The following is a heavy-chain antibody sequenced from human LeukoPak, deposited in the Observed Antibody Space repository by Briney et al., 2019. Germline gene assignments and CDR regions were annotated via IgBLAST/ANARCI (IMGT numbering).Heavy chain of an antibody. Sequence: PGGSLRLSCTASGFTVSSIYMSWVRQAPGKGLEWVSVIYNDGSPYYADSVSDRFTISRDNSKNTVDLQLNRLRAEDTAVYFCARGLLAAGTFDSWGQGTLVTVSS. CDR2: IYNDGSP. CDR1: GFTVSSIY. J-gene: IGHJ4*02. D-gene: IGHD6-13*01. CDR3: ARGLLAAGTFDS. V-gene: IGHV3-66*01.